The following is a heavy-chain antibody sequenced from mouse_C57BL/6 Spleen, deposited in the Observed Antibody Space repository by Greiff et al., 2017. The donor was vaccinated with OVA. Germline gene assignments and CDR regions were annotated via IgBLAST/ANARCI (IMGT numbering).Heavy chain of an antibody. V-gene: IGHV10-1*01. Sequence: EVQGVESGGGLVQPKGSLKLSCAASGFSFNTYAMNWVRQAPGKGLEWVARIRSKSNNYATYYADSVKDRFTISRDDSESMLYLQMNNLETEDTAMYYSVRQGDSLYCYAMDYWGQGTSVTVSS. CDR2: IRSKSNNYAT. CDR1: GFSFNTYA. CDR3: VRQGDSLYCYAMDY. J-gene: IGHJ4*01.